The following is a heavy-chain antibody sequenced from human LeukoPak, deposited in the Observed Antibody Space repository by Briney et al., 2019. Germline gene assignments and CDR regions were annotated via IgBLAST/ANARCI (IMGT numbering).Heavy chain of an antibody. J-gene: IGHJ4*02. CDR2: IYYSGST. CDR1: DGSISSHY. Sequence: SETLSLTCTVSDGSISSHYWSWTRQPPGKGLEWVGYIYYSGSTNYNPSLKSRVTISVDTSKNQFSLNLSSVTAADTAVYYCAREARGNIYGSDHWGQGTLVTVSS. D-gene: IGHD5-18*01. V-gene: IGHV4-59*11. CDR3: AREARGNIYGSDH.